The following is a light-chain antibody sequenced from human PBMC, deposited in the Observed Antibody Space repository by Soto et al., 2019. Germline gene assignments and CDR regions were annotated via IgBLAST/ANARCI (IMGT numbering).Light chain of an antibody. Sequence: QSVLTQPASASGSPGQSRTISCTGTSSDVGGYNYVSWYQQHSGKAPKLIIYEVSTRPSGVSTRFSGSKSGNTASLTISGLQAEDDADYYCSSYTPPNTYVFGTGTKVTVL. J-gene: IGLJ1*01. CDR2: EVS. CDR1: SSDVGGYNY. CDR3: SSYTPPNTYV. V-gene: IGLV2-14*01.